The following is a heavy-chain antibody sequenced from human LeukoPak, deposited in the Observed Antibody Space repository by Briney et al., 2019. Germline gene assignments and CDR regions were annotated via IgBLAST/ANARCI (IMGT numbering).Heavy chain of an antibody. CDR3: ARVEMATITGSDAFDI. Sequence: GRSLRLSCAASGFTFSSYWMHWVRQAPGKGLVWVSRINSDGSSTSYADSVKGRFTISRDNAKNTLYLQMNSLRAEDTAVYYCARVEMATITGSDAFDIWGQGTMVTVSS. J-gene: IGHJ3*02. CDR1: GFTFSSYW. V-gene: IGHV3-74*01. D-gene: IGHD5-24*01. CDR2: INSDGSST.